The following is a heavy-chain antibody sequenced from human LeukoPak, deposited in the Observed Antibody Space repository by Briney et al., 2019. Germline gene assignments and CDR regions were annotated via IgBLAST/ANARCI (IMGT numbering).Heavy chain of an antibody. V-gene: IGHV3-21*01. CDR1: GFTFSSYS. J-gene: IGHJ4*02. D-gene: IGHD6-13*01. CDR2: ISSSSSYI. Sequence: GGSLRLSCAASGFTFSSYSMKWVRQAPGKGVEWGSSISSSSSYIYYADSVKGRFTISRDNAKNSLYLQMNSLRAEDTAVYYCARDYGSSGPRRRGYWGQGTLVTVSS. CDR3: ARDYGSSGPRRRGY.